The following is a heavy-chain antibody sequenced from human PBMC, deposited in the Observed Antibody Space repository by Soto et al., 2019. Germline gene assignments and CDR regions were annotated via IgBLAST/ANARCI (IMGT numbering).Heavy chain of an antibody. Sequence: EVQLVESGGGLVQPGRSLRVSCAASEFTFSTYSMNWVRQAPGKGLEWVSYMSSRSLTIYYTDSVKGRFTISRDNAKNSLYIQMKRVRDEDTAVYYSARRGSSSDKGMEVWGQGKTVTVSS. V-gene: IGHV3-48*02. CDR1: EFTFSTYS. J-gene: IGHJ6*02. D-gene: IGHD6-6*01. CDR3: ARRGSSSDKGMEV. CDR2: MSSRSLTI.